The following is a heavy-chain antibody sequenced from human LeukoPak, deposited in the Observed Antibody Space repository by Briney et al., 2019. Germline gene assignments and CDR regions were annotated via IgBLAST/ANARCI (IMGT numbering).Heavy chain of an antibody. CDR2: IYYSEST. J-gene: IGHJ4*02. CDR3: AGPYYYDSSGYGLPFFDY. Sequence: SETLSLTCTVSGGSISSSSYYWGWIRQPPGKGLEWIGSIYYSESTYYNPSLKSRVTISVDTSKNQFSLKLSSVTAADTAVYYCAGPYYYDSSGYGLPFFDYWGQGTLVTVSS. V-gene: IGHV4-39*01. D-gene: IGHD3-22*01. CDR1: GGSISSSSYY.